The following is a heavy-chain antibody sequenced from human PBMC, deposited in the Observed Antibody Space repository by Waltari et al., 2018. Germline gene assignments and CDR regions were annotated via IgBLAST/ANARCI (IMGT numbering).Heavy chain of an antibody. Sequence: QVLLVQSGAELKTPGASVKVSCKASGYTFPNYDINWLRQATGQGLEWVGWMNPTNGNTLYAQKFQGRVTLTRDNSINTAYMELTSLTSDDTGVYYCARGLDSNSWYGAHFWGQGTLVTVAS. CDR1: GYTFPNYD. V-gene: IGHV1-8*01. J-gene: IGHJ4*02. CDR3: ARGLDSNSWYGAHF. D-gene: IGHD6-13*01. CDR2: MNPTNGNT.